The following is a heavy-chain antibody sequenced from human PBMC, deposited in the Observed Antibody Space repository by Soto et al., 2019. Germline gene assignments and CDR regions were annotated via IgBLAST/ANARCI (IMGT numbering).Heavy chain of an antibody. CDR1: GASISSSY. CDR2: IFHSGST. J-gene: IGHJ4*02. Sequence: SETLSLTCTVSGASISSSYWSWIRQPPGKGLEWIGYIFHSGSTNYNPSLKSRVTISVDTSKNQFSLNLSSLTTADTAVYFCARGGNRYSSTSSGVAGFDYWGQGTLVTVSS. D-gene: IGHD6-6*01. V-gene: IGHV4-59*01. CDR3: ARGGNRYSSTSSGVAGFDY.